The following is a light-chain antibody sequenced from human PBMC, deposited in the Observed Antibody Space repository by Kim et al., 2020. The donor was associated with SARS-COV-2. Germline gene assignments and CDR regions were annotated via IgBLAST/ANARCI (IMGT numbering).Light chain of an antibody. CDR3: QAWDSSTEV. CDR1: KLGDKY. V-gene: IGLV3-1*01. CDR2: QDS. J-gene: IGLJ1*01. Sequence: VSPGQTAIITCSGDKLGDKYACWYQQKPGQSPVLVIYQDSKRPSGIPERFSGSNSGNTATLTISGTQAMDEADYYCQAWDSSTEVFGTGTKVTVL.